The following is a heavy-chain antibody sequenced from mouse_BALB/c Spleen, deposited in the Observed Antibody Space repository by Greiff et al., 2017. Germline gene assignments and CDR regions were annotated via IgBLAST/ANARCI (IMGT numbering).Heavy chain of an antibody. CDR2: ISSGGSYT. CDR3: TLDSSGYVEAWFAY. Sequence: EVKLVESGGGLVKPGGSLKLSCAASGFTFSSYTMSWVRQTPERRLEWVATISSGGSYTYYPDSVKGRFTISRDNAKNTLYLQMSSLKSEDTAMYYCTLDSSGYVEAWFAYWGQGTLVTVSA. J-gene: IGHJ3*01. V-gene: IGHV5-6-4*01. CDR1: GFTFSSYT. D-gene: IGHD3-2*01.